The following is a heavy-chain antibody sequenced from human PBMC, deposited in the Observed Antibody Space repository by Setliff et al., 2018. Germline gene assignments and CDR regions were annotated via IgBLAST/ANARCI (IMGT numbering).Heavy chain of an antibody. CDR2: ISWDGGST. Sequence: GGSLRLSCAASGFTFDDYTMHWVRQAPGKGLEWVSLISWDGGSTYYADSVKGRFTISRDNAKNSLYLQMNSLRAEDTALYYCARVYAYSYGFDSWGLGTQVTVSS. CDR1: GFTFDDYT. D-gene: IGHD5-18*01. V-gene: IGHV3-43*01. J-gene: IGHJ4*02. CDR3: ARVYAYSYGFDS.